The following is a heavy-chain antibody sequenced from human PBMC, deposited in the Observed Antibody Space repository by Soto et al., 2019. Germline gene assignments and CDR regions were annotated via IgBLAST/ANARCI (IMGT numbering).Heavy chain of an antibody. J-gene: IGHJ4*02. Sequence: GASVNVSCKASGYTFTSYGISWVRQAPGQGLEWMGWISAYNGNTNYAQKLQGRVTMTTDTSTSTAYMELRSLRSDDTAVYYCARDPVGGWAFYYYDSSGYLDGHYFDYWGQGTLVTVSS. D-gene: IGHD3-22*01. CDR3: ARDPVGGWAFYYYDSSGYLDGHYFDY. CDR1: GYTFTSYG. CDR2: ISAYNGNT. V-gene: IGHV1-18*01.